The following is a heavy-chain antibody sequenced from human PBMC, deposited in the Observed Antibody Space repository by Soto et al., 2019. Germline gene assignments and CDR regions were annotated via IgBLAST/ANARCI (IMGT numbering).Heavy chain of an antibody. CDR3: ASSGDNSGYDLTEYFDY. V-gene: IGHV1-69*02. CDR1: GGTFSSYT. Sequence: QVQLVQSGAEVKKPGSSVKVSCKASGGTFSSYTISWVRQAPGQGLEWMGRIIPILGIANYAQKFQGRVTITADKSTSTAYMELSSLRSEDTAVYYCASSGDNSGYDLTEYFDYWGQGTLVTVSS. D-gene: IGHD5-12*01. CDR2: IIPILGIA. J-gene: IGHJ4*02.